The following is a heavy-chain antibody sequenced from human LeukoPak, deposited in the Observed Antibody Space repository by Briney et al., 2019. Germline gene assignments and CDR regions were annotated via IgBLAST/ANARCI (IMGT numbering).Heavy chain of an antibody. D-gene: IGHD5-24*01. CDR3: AKALEMSTITFGFDF. CDR1: GFTFSKYA. V-gene: IGHV3-23*01. CDR2: ISSSGGAT. J-gene: IGHJ4*02. Sequence: PGGSLRLSCAASGFTFSKYAMSWVRQAPGKGLEWVSFISSSGGATYYADSVKGRFTMSRENAKNTLYLQMNSLRADDTAVYYCAKALEMSTITFGFDFWGLGTLVTVSS.